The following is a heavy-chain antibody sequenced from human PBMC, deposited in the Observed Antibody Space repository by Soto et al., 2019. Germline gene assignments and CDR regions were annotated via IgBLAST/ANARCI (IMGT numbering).Heavy chain of an antibody. J-gene: IGHJ5*02. D-gene: IGHD6-19*01. CDR2: INHSGST. V-gene: IGHV4-34*01. Sequence: SETLSLTCAVYGGSFSGYYWSWIRQPPGKGLEWIGEINHSGSTNYNPSLKSRVTIPVDTSKNQFSLKLSSVTAADTAVYYCASDSSGWNYNWFDPWGQGTLVTVSS. CDR1: GGSFSGYY. CDR3: ASDSSGWNYNWFDP.